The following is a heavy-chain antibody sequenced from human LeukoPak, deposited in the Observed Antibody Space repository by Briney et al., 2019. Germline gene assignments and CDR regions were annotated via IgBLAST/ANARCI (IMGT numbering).Heavy chain of an antibody. CDR1: GFTFSGSA. D-gene: IGHD6-19*01. CDR2: IRTNPNNYAT. J-gene: IGHJ6*02. V-gene: IGHV3-73*01. Sequence: PGGSLKLSCAASGFTFSGSAMHWVRQASGKGLQWVGRIRTNPNNYATTYAASVRGRFTISRDDSKNTAYLQMNSLKAEDTAVYYCTRLAAVAATNYYYYGMDVWGQGTTVTVSS. CDR3: TRLAAVAATNYYYYGMDV.